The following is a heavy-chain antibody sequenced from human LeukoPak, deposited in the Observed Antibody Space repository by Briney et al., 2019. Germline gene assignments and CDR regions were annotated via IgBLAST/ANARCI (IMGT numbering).Heavy chain of an antibody. D-gene: IGHD3-10*01. Sequence: GGSLRLSCAASGFTFDDYAMHWVRHAPGKGLEWVSGISWNSGSIGYADSVKGRFTISRDNAKNSLYLQMNSLRAEDTALYYCAKADGITMVDGDAFDIWGQGTMVTVSS. CDR1: GFTFDDYA. CDR3: AKADGITMVDGDAFDI. CDR2: ISWNSGSI. V-gene: IGHV3-9*01. J-gene: IGHJ3*02.